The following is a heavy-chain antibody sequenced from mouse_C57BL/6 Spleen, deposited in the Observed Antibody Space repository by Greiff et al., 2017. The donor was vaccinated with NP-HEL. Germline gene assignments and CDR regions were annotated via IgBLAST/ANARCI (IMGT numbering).Heavy chain of an antibody. J-gene: IGHJ2*01. V-gene: IGHV1-55*01. Sequence: QVQLQQPGAELVKPGASVKMSCKASGYTFTSYWITWVKQRPGQGLEWIGDIYPGSGSTNYNEKFKSKATLTVDTSSSTAYMQLSSLTSEDSAVYYCARLLRYPDYFDYWGKGTTLTVSS. CDR3: ARLLRYPDYFDY. D-gene: IGHD1-1*01. CDR1: GYTFTSYW. CDR2: IYPGSGST.